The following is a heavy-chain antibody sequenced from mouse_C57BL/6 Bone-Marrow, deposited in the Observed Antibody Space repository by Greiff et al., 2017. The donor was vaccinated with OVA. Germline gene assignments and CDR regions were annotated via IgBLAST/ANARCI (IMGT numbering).Heavy chain of an antibody. Sequence: QVQLQQSGAELVRPGASVTLSCKASGYTFTDYEMHWVKQTPVHGLEWIGAIDPETGGTAYNQKFKGKAILTADKSSSTAYMELRSLTSEVSAVYYCTRRGLGYWYFGVWGTVTTVTVSS. CDR3: TRRGLGYWYFGV. CDR1: GYTFTDYE. D-gene: IGHD4-1*01. J-gene: IGHJ1*03. CDR2: IDPETGGT. V-gene: IGHV1-15*01.